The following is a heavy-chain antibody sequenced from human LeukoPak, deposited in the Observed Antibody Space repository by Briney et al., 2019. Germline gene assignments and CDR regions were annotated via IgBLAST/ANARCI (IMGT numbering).Heavy chain of an antibody. J-gene: IGHJ4*02. Sequence: GASVKVSCKASGYTFTSYYMHWVRQAPGQGLEWMGIINPSGGSTSYAQKFQGRVTMTRDMSTSTVYMELSSLRSEDTAVYYCHLSGSYYGGLDYWGQGTLVTVSS. CDR1: GYTFTSYY. D-gene: IGHD1-26*01. V-gene: IGHV1-46*01. CDR3: HLSGSYYGGLDY. CDR2: INPSGGST.